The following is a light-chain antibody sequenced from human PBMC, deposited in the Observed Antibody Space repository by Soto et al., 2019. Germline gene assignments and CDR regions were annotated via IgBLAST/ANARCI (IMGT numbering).Light chain of an antibody. CDR3: SSYVGSNELL. V-gene: IGLV2-8*01. CDR1: SSDVGGYNY. Sequence: QSALTQPPSASGSPGQSVTISCTGTSSDVGGYNYVSWYQQHPGKAPKLMIYEVSKRPSGVPDRFSGSKSGNTASLTVSGLHAEDEADYYCSSYVGSNELLFGTGTKVTVL. CDR2: EVS. J-gene: IGLJ1*01.